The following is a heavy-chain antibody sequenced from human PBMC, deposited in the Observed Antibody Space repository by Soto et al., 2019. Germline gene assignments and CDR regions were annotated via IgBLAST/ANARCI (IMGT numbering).Heavy chain of an antibody. CDR3: VARDKYYTMGV. CDR2: IPYDGSNK. Sequence: QVQLVESVGGVVQPGRSLRVSCAASGITISNYFMYWVRQAPGKGLEWVAAIPYDGSNKHYSDSVKGRFTISRDNTKNTLFLQMNSLRDADTPVYHCVARDKYYTMGVWGQGTTVAVSS. D-gene: IGHD3-10*01. CDR1: GITISNYF. J-gene: IGHJ6*02. V-gene: IGHV3-30-3*01.